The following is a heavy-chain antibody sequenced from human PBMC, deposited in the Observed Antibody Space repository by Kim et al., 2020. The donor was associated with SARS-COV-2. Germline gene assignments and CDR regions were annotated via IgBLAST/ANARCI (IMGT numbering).Heavy chain of an antibody. V-gene: IGHV1-3*01. Sequence: ASVKVSCKASGYTFTSYAMHWVRQAPGQRLEWMGWINAGNGNTKYSQKFQGRVTITRDTSASTAYMELSSLRSEDTAVYYCARDIVVVPAATEGDGMDVWGQGTTVTVSS. CDR3: ARDIVVVPAATEGDGMDV. CDR2: INAGNGNT. D-gene: IGHD2-2*01. J-gene: IGHJ6*02. CDR1: GYTFTSYA.